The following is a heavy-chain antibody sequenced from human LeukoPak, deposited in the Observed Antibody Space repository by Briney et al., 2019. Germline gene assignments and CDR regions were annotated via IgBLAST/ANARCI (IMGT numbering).Heavy chain of an antibody. Sequence: SETLSLTCTVSGGSISSYYWSWIRQRPGKGLEWIGYIYYSGSTNYNPSLKSRVTISVGTSKNQFSLKLSSVTAADTAVYYCARDRGYSYGIFDYWGQGTLVTVSS. CDR2: IYYSGST. V-gene: IGHV4-59*01. D-gene: IGHD5-18*01. CDR3: ARDRGYSYGIFDY. CDR1: GGSISSYY. J-gene: IGHJ4*02.